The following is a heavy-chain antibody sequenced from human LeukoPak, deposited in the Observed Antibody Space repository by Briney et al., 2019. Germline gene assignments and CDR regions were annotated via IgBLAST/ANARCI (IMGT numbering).Heavy chain of an antibody. CDR1: GGSISGYY. D-gene: IGHD3-9*01. J-gene: IGHJ6*02. CDR3: ARDDFEYSVHYGMDV. V-gene: IGHV4-59*01. Sequence: SETLSLTCTVSGGSISGYYWSWIRQPPGKRLEWIGYIYYSGSTNYNPSLKSRVTISVDTSKNQFSLKLSSVTAADTAVYYCARDDFEYSVHYGMDVWGQGTAVTVSS. CDR2: IYYSGST.